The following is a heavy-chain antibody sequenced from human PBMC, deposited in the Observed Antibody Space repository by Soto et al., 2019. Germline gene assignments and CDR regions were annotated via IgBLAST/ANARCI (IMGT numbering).Heavy chain of an antibody. Sequence: EVELVESGGGLVQPGGSLRLSCAASGFIFTDYSFNWVRQGPGKGLAWISYVSRGSGDISYADSVKGRFAISRDDAKNSLYLEMNSLRDEDTAVYYCVRDDNWAFDYWGQATLVTVSS. CDR1: GFIFTDYS. CDR3: VRDDNWAFDY. J-gene: IGHJ4*02. D-gene: IGHD3-16*01. CDR2: VSRGSGDI. V-gene: IGHV3-48*02.